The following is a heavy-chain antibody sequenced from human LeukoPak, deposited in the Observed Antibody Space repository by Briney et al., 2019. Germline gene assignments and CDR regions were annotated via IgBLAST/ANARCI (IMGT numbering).Heavy chain of an antibody. CDR3: ARGYSGYNYGPFDY. CDR2: ISTSGTT. Sequence: PSETLSLTCSVSGGPITEYYWSWIRQPAGKGLEWIGRISTSGTTKYNPSLKSRVTISVDTSKNQFSLKLSSVTAADTAVYYCARGYSGYNYGPFDYWGQGTLVTVSS. V-gene: IGHV4-4*07. J-gene: IGHJ4*02. CDR1: GGPITEYY. D-gene: IGHD5-12*01.